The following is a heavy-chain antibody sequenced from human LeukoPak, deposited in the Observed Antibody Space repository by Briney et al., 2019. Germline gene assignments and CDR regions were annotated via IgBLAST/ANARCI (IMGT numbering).Heavy chain of an antibody. J-gene: IGHJ4*02. Sequence: GGSLRLSCAASGFTFNDYWMAWVRLAQGKGLEWVANIKYDGSEEYSADSLQGRLSISRDNAKNSLYLQINSLRAEDTAVYYCARETVGLDYWGQGTLVTVSS. V-gene: IGHV3-7*01. CDR3: ARETVGLDY. CDR2: IKYDGSEE. CDR1: GFTFNDYW. D-gene: IGHD4-23*01.